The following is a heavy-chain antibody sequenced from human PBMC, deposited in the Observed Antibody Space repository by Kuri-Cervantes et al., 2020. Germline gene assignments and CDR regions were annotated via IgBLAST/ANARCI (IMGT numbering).Heavy chain of an antibody. CDR3: ARGRYDFWSGCFDI. Sequence: GESLKISCAASGFTFNKYAMSWVRQAPGKGLEWVSSVTGSGGSTYYADSVKGRFTISRDNAKNSLYLQMNSLRAEDTAVYYCARGRYDFWSGCFDIWGQGTMVTVSS. CDR2: VTGSGGST. D-gene: IGHD3-3*01. V-gene: IGHV3-23*01. CDR1: GFTFNKYA. J-gene: IGHJ3*02.